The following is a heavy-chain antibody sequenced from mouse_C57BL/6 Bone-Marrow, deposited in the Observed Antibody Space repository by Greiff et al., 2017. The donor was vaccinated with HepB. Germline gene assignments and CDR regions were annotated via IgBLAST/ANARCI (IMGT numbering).Heavy chain of an antibody. CDR3: ARCHYYGSSYYFDY. CDR2: IYPRSGNT. Sequence: QVQLQQSGAELARPGASVKLSCKASGYTFTSYGISWVKQRTGQGLEWIGEIYPRSGNTYYNEKFKGKATLTADKSSSTAYMELRSLTSEDSAVYFCARCHYYGSSYYFDYWGQATTLTVSS. D-gene: IGHD1-1*01. CDR1: GYTFTSYG. V-gene: IGHV1-81*01. J-gene: IGHJ2*01.